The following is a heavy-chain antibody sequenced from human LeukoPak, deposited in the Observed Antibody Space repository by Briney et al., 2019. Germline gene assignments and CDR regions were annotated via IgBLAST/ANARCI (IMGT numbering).Heavy chain of an antibody. Sequence: PSETLSLTCTVSGGSISSYYWSWIRQPAGKGLEWIGRIYASGTTNYNPSLKSRVTISLDTSKNQFSLKLSSVTAADTAVYYCAGVEWELRHWFDPWGQGTLVTVSS. V-gene: IGHV4-4*07. D-gene: IGHD1-26*01. CDR2: IYASGTT. CDR3: AGVEWELRHWFDP. J-gene: IGHJ5*02. CDR1: GGSISSYY.